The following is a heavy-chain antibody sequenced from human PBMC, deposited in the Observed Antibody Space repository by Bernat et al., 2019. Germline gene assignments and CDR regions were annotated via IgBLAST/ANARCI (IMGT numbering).Heavy chain of an antibody. CDR3: SKGSGASRHFYFVN. CDR1: GFTFSSYE. V-gene: IGHV3-48*03. D-gene: IGHD3-10*01. J-gene: IGHJ4*01. CDR2: ISSSGTTT. Sequence: EVQLVESGGGLVQPGGSLRLSCAASGFTFSSYEMHWVRQAPGKGLEWVSYISSSGTTTHYADSVKGRFTISRDNAKNSLYLQMYGLRAEDTAVYYCSKGSGASRHFYFVNLGHGTLLSVAS.